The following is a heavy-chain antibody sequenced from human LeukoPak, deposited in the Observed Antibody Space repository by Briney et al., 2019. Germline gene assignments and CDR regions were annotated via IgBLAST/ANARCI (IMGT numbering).Heavy chain of an antibody. CDR3: AKGATWELLGTYFDY. CDR1: GFTFSSYA. J-gene: IGHJ4*02. D-gene: IGHD1-26*01. Sequence: GGSLRLSCAASGFTFSSYAMHWVRQAPGKGLEWVAVISYDGSNKYYADSVKGRFTISRDNSKNTLYLQMNSLRAEDTAVYYCAKGATWELLGTYFDYWGQGTLVTVSS. V-gene: IGHV3-30-3*01. CDR2: ISYDGSNK.